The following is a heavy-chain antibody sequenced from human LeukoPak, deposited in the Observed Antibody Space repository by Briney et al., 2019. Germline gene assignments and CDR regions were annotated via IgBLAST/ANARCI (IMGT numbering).Heavy chain of an antibody. J-gene: IGHJ3*02. D-gene: IGHD1-26*01. CDR1: GYTLTELS. V-gene: IGHV1-24*01. CDR3: ATREFLVGATWRRAFDI. CDR2: FDPEDGET. Sequence: GASVNVSCKVSGYTLTELSMHWVRQAPGKGLEWMGGFDPEDGETIYAQKFQGRVTMTEDTSTDTAYMELSSLRSEDTAVYYCATREFLVGATWRRAFDIWGQGTMVTVSS.